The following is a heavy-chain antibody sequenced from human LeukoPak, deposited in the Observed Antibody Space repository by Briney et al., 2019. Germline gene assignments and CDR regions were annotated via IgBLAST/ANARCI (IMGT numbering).Heavy chain of an antibody. J-gene: IGHJ4*02. CDR2: INHSGST. CDR1: GGSFSGYY. Sequence: SETLSLTCAVYGGSFSGYYWSWIRQPPGKGLEWIGEINHSGSTNYNPSLKSRVTISVDTSKNQFSLKLSSVTAADTAVYYCARGLGYDSSGRCYFDYWGQGTLVTVSS. D-gene: IGHD3-22*01. V-gene: IGHV4-34*01. CDR3: ARGLGYDSSGRCYFDY.